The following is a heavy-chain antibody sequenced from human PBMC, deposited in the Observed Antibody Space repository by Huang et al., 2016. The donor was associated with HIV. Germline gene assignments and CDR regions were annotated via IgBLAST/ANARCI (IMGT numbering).Heavy chain of an antibody. D-gene: IGHD3-9*01. Sequence: QVQLVQSRAEVKKPGASVKVSCKVSEYTRTELSIHWVRQPPGKGLEWMGGFDPEIGETIYAQKFQGRGTMTEDTSTETAFMELSGLRPEDTAVYYCATGFDVFFDFWGQGTLVTVSS. CDR2: FDPEIGET. J-gene: IGHJ4*02. CDR3: ATGFDVFFDF. V-gene: IGHV1-24*01. CDR1: EYTRTELS.